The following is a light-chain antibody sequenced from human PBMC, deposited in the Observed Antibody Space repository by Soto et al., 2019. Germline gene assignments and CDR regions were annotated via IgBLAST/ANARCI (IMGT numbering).Light chain of an antibody. CDR2: NNF. CDR3: AAWDDTLNGVVV. CDR1: NSDIGSNT. J-gene: IGLJ2*01. V-gene: IGLV1-44*01. Sequence: QSVLTQPPSASGTPGQSVTISCSGSNSDIGSNTVNWYQHLPGMAPRLLIYNNFQRPSGVPDRFSASKSGTSASLAISGLQSEDEADYYCAAWDDTLNGVVVFGGGTKVTVL.